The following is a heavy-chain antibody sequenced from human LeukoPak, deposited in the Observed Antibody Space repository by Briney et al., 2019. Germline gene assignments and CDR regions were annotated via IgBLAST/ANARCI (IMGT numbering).Heavy chain of an antibody. J-gene: IGHJ4*02. CDR2: IYFGGGT. CDR1: GGSIRSYY. Sequence: PSETLSLTCTVSGGSIRSYYWSWIRQPPGKGLEWIGYIYFGGGTSYNPSLKSRVTISVDRSRNQFSLKLSSVAAADTAVYYCARSYDTNFDYWGQGTLVTVSS. V-gene: IGHV4-59*01. D-gene: IGHD3-3*01. CDR3: ARSYDTNFDY.